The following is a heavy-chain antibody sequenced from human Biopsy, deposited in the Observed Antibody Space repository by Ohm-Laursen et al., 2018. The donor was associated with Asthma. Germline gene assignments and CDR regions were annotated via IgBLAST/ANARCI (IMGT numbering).Heavy chain of an antibody. CDR3: ARAVDYSHYYGIDV. CDR2: ISVYNGNT. Sequence: ASVTASCKVSGYTFNSAGITWARQAPGQGLGWMGWISVYNGNTKVAQKLQDRVTMITDTSTCTAYIELRTLRSDDTAVYFCARAVDYSHYYGIDVWGQGTTVTVS. CDR1: GYTFNSAG. V-gene: IGHV1-18*01. D-gene: IGHD3-10*01. J-gene: IGHJ6*02.